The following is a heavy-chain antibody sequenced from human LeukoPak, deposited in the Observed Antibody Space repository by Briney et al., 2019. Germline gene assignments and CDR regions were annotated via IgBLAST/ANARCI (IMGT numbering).Heavy chain of an antibody. CDR3: SRPSNSGADD. CDR2: ISPADSET. V-gene: IGHV5-51*01. Sequence: GESLKISCKASGYDFSTYWIGWVRRMPGKGLEWMGTISPADSETRYSPSLQGQVTISADKSIKTACLQWSRLNASDTAMYHCSRPSNSGADDWGQGTLVTVSS. CDR1: GYDFSTYW. D-gene: IGHD6-19*01. J-gene: IGHJ4*02.